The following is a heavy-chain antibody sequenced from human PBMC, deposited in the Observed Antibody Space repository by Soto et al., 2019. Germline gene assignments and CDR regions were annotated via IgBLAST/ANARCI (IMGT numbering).Heavy chain of an antibody. CDR2: IKQDGSEK. CDR1: GFTFSSYW. D-gene: IGHD2-15*01. V-gene: IGHV3-7*01. Sequence: PGGSLRLSCAPSGFTFSSYWMSWVRQAPGKGLERVANIKQDGSEKYYVDSVKGRFTISRDNAKNSLYLQMNSLRAEDTAVYYCARDGVLGYCSGGSCSTDQYYYYMDVWGKGTTVTVSS. J-gene: IGHJ6*03. CDR3: ARDGVLGYCSGGSCSTDQYYYYMDV.